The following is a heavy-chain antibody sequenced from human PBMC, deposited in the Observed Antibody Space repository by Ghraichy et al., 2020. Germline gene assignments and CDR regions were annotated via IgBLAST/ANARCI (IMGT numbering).Heavy chain of an antibody. Sequence: GGSLRLSCAASGFTFSNAWMSWVRQAPGKGLEWVGRIKSKTDGGTTDYAAPVKGRFTISRDDSKNTLYLQMNSLKTEDTAVYHCTTALVGATGGYWGQGTLVTVSS. J-gene: IGHJ4*02. D-gene: IGHD1-26*01. V-gene: IGHV3-15*01. CDR2: IKSKTDGGTT. CDR1: GFTFSNAW. CDR3: TTALVGATGGY.